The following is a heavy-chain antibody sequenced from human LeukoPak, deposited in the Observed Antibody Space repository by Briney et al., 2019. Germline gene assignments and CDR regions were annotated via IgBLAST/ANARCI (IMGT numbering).Heavy chain of an antibody. CDR1: GGSISSGDYY. J-gene: IGHJ4*02. CDR3: ARDVKAGSGIDY. Sequence: PSETLSLTCTVSGGSISSGDYYWSWIRQPPGKGLEWIGYIYYSGSTYYNPSLKSRVTISVDTSRNQFSLKLSSVTAADTAVYYCARDVKAGSGIDYWGQGTLVTVSS. D-gene: IGHD3-10*01. V-gene: IGHV4-30-4*08. CDR2: IYYSGST.